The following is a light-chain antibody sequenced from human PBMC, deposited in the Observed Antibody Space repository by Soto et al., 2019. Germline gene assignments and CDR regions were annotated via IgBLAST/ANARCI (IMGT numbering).Light chain of an antibody. V-gene: IGLV2-14*01. Sequence: QSALTQPAAVSGSPGQSITLSCTGTSSDIGGYDYVSLYQRHPGKAPKLIIYDVNNRPSGVSNRFSGSKSGNTASLTISGPPAEDAAYDYCPSYASRSPQVVFGGGTKLTV. CDR2: DVN. J-gene: IGLJ2*01. CDR3: PSYASRSPQVV. CDR1: SSDIGGYDY.